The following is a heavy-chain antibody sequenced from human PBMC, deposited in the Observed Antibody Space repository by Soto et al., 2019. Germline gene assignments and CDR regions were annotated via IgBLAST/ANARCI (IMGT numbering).Heavy chain of an antibody. V-gene: IGHV3-30-3*01. D-gene: IGHD6-19*01. CDR3: ARDVGGSGWYDY. CDR1: GFTFRSYA. CDR2: ISYDGSNK. J-gene: IGHJ4*02. Sequence: QVQLVEAGGGVVQPGRSLRLSCAASGFTFRSYAMHWVRQAPGKGLEWVAVISYDGSNKYYADSVKGRFTISRDNSKNTLYLQMNSLRAEDTAVYYCARDVGGSGWYDYLGQGTLGTVS.